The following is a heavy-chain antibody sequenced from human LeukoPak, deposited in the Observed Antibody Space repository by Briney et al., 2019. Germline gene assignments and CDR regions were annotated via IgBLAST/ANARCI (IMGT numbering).Heavy chain of an antibody. CDR1: GYTFTGYY. Sequence: GASVKVSCKASGYTFTGYYIHWVRQAPGQGLDWMGWINPDSGGTKYAQNFKGRVTMTRDTSTSTVYMELSSLRSEDTAVYYCARVKDYGDLFIDYWGQGTLVTVSS. V-gene: IGHV1-2*02. CDR3: ARVKDYGDLFIDY. CDR2: INPDSGGT. J-gene: IGHJ4*02. D-gene: IGHD4-17*01.